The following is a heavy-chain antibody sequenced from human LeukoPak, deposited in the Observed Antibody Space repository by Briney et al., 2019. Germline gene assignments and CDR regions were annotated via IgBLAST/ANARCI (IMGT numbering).Heavy chain of an antibody. CDR2: ISGSSSTI. V-gene: IGHV3-48*04. CDR3: ARGGMAAAAYWYFDL. D-gene: IGHD6-13*01. CDR1: GFTFSSYS. J-gene: IGHJ2*01. Sequence: GGSLRLSCAASGFTFSSYSMNWVRQAPGKGLEWVSYISGSSSTIYYADSVKGRFTISRDNAKNSLYLQMNSLRAEDTAVYYCARGGMAAAAYWYFDLWGRGTLVTVSS.